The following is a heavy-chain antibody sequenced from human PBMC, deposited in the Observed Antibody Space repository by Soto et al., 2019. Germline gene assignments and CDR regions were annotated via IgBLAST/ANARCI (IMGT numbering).Heavy chain of an antibody. V-gene: IGHV4-39*01. J-gene: IGHJ4*02. CDR1: GDSITSNSYF. CDR2: IYYSGTT. Sequence: QLQLQESGPGLVKPSGTLSLTCTVSGDSITSNSYFWAWIRQPPGKGLEWIGSIYYSGTTYYNPSLKSRVTISVDRSKNQFSLKLSSVTAADTAVYYCARHFSVDYFDYWGQGALVTVSS. CDR3: ARHFSVDYFDY.